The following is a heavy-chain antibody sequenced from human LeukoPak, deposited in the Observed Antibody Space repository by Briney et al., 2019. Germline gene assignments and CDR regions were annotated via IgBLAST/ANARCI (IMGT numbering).Heavy chain of an antibody. J-gene: IGHJ4*02. V-gene: IGHV3-74*01. Sequence: GGSLRLSCAASGFIFSSYWMHWVRQAPGKGLVWVSRISSDGSSTSYADSVKGRFTISRDNAKNTLYLQMNSLRAEDTAVYYCARRVVVPAAPYYFDYWGQGTLVTVSS. CDR3: ARRVVVPAAPYYFDY. D-gene: IGHD2-2*01. CDR2: ISSDGSST. CDR1: GFIFSSYW.